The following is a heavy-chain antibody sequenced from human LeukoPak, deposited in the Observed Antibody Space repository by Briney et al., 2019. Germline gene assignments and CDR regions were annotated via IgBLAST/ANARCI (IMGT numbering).Heavy chain of an antibody. D-gene: IGHD6-19*01. Sequence: ASVKVSCTASGYTFTSYYMHWVRQAPGQGLEWMGIINPSGGSTSYAQKFQGRVTMTRDTSTSTVYMELSSLRSEDTAVYYCASHLAGIYYFDYWGQGTLVTVSS. J-gene: IGHJ4*02. CDR1: GYTFTSYY. V-gene: IGHV1-46*01. CDR2: INPSGGST. CDR3: ASHLAGIYYFDY.